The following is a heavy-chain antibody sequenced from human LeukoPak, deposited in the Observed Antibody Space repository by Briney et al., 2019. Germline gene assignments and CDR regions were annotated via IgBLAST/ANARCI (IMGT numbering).Heavy chain of an antibody. V-gene: IGHV4-31*03. CDR3: AREGTGNDY. D-gene: IGHD3-10*01. CDR1: GGSISSGGYY. J-gene: IGHJ4*02. CDR2: SYYNGAT. Sequence: PSQTLSLTCTVSGGSISSGGYYWTCIRHPPGKGLEWIGYSYYNGATNYHPSLKSRITITVDTSKNQFSLSLGSVTAADTAAYYCAREGTGNDYWGQGTLITVSS.